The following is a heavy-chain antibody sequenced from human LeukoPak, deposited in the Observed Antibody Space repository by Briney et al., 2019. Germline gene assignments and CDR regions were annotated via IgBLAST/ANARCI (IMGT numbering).Heavy chain of an antibody. CDR3: ARDLGQYYDTSDNWFDP. J-gene: IGHJ5*02. D-gene: IGHD3-22*01. Sequence: GGSLRLSCAASGFTFSSYSMIWVRQAPGKGLEWVSSISSSSRYRYYADSVKGRFTISRDNAKNTLNLQMNSLRAEDTAVYYCARDLGQYYDTSDNWFDPWGQGTLVTVSS. CDR1: GFTFSSYS. V-gene: IGHV3-21*01. CDR2: ISSSSRYR.